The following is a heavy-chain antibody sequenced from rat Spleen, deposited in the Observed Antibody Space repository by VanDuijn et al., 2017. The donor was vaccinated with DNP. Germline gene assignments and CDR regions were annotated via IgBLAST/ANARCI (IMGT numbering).Heavy chain of an antibody. CDR1: GFSLTSYG. CDR3: ARSHSTGLTWFAD. Sequence: QVQLKESGPGLVQPSQTLSLTCTVSGFSLTSYGVSWVRQPPGKGLEWIGAIWSGGSTDYNSALKSRLSISRDTSKSQVLLKMNSLQTEDTAMYFCARSHSTGLTWFADWGQGTLVTVSS. D-gene: IGHD1-4*01. CDR2: IWSGGST. V-gene: IGHV2-16*01. J-gene: IGHJ3*01.